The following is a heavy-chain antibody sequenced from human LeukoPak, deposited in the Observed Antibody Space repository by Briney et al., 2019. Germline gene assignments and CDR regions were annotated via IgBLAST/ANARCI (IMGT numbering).Heavy chain of an antibody. V-gene: IGHV4-34*01. Sequence: PSETLSLTCAVYGGSFCGYYWSWLPHPPAKGLEWIGEINHSGSTHYTPSLKTRLTISVDTSKSQFSLKLSSVTAADTAVYYCARVEANWGSKSVEYWGQGTLVTVSA. J-gene: IGHJ4*02. D-gene: IGHD7-27*01. CDR2: INHSGST. CDR1: GGSFCGYY. CDR3: ARVEANWGSKSVEY.